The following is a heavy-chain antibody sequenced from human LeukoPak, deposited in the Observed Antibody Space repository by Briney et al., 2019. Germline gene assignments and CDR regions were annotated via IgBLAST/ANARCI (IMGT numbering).Heavy chain of an antibody. CDR2: IYYSGST. CDR1: GGSISSSSYY. D-gene: IGHD2-2*01. V-gene: IGHV4-39*07. J-gene: IGHJ6*02. CDR3: ARDRHCSSTSCYLYYYYYGMDV. Sequence: PSETLSLTCTVSGGSISSSSYYWGWIRQPPGKGLEWIGSIYYSGSTYYNPSLKSRVTISVDTSKNQFSLKLSSVTAADTAVYYCARDRHCSSTSCYLYYYYYGMDVWGQGTTVTVSS.